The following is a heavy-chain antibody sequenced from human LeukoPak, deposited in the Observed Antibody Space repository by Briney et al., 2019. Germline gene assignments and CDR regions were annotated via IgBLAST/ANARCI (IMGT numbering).Heavy chain of an antibody. CDR3: ATGCTSTSCYFF. D-gene: IGHD2-2*01. CDR2: ISGGGTTT. J-gene: IGHJ4*02. CDR1: GFTFSNFA. V-gene: IGHV3-23*01. Sequence: GGSLRLSCAASGFTFSNFAMSWVRQAPGKGLDWVSTISGGGTTTYYADPVRGRFTISRDNSKNTLYLQMNSLRAEDTAVYYRATGCTSTSCYFFWGQGTLVTVSS.